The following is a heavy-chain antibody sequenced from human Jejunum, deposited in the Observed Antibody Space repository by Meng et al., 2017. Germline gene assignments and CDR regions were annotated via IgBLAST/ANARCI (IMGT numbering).Heavy chain of an antibody. V-gene: IGHV3-33*01. D-gene: IGHD3-10*01. CDR1: GIAFGTSG. CDR2: IWSDGSKK. J-gene: IGHJ4*02. CDR3: ARDRGVRDLDH. Sequence: VQCVGVGGGLVRPGRCLRLCCVASGIAFGTSGMHWVRQVPGKGLEWVAMIWSDGSKKYYADSVKGRFTISRDNSKNTVDLQMDSLRADDTAVYYCARDRGVRDLDHWGQGTLVTVSS.